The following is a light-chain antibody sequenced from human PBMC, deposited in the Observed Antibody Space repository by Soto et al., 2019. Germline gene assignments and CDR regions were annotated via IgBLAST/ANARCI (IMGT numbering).Light chain of an antibody. CDR3: QQYNNWPT. CDR1: QSVSSN. V-gene: IGKV3-15*01. Sequence: EIVMTQSPATLSVSPGERATLSCRASQSVSSNLAWYQQKPGQAPRLLIYGASTRATGIPARFSGSGSGTEFPLTISILQSEDFAVYYCQQYNNWPTFGQGTKVEIK. J-gene: IGKJ1*01. CDR2: GAS.